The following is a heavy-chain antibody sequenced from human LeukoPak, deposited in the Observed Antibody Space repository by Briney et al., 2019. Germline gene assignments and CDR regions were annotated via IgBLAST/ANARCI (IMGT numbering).Heavy chain of an antibody. CDR3: AKDSRGVAAPDR. D-gene: IGHD2-15*01. CDR1: GFTFSNYA. J-gene: IGHJ5*02. V-gene: IGHV3-23*01. Sequence: PGGSLRLSCAASGFTFSNYAMSWVRQAPGKGLEWLSVISGSGDSTYYADSVKGRFTISRDNYKNTLYLQMNSLRAEDTAVYYCAKDSRGVAAPDRWGQGTLVTVSS. CDR2: ISGSGDST.